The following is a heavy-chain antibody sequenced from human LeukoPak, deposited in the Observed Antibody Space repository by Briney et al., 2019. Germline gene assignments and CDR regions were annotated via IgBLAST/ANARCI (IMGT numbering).Heavy chain of an antibody. J-gene: IGHJ4*02. D-gene: IGHD4-11*01. CDR1: GYTFTIYG. CDR2: ISAYNGNT. CDR3: ASVGRIRATTGTDY. Sequence: ASVTVSCTASGYTFTIYGISWVRQAPGQGLEWMGWISAYNGNTNYAQKLQGRVTMTTDTSTSTAYMELRSLRSDDTAVYYCASVGRIRATTGTDYWGQGTLVTVSS. V-gene: IGHV1-18*01.